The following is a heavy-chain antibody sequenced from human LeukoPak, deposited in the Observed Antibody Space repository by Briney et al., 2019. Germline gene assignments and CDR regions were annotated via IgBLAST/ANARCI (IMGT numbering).Heavy chain of an antibody. CDR1: GFTFSNYG. CDR2: IWYDESNK. CDR3: ARDSSSGVRYFDY. Sequence: GRSLRLSCAASGFTFSNYGMHWVRQAPGKGLEWVAVIWYDESNKYYADSVKGRLTISRDNSKNTLYLQMNSLRAEDTAVYYCARDSSSGVRYFDYWDRGTLVTVSS. D-gene: IGHD6-25*01. J-gene: IGHJ4*02. V-gene: IGHV3-33*01.